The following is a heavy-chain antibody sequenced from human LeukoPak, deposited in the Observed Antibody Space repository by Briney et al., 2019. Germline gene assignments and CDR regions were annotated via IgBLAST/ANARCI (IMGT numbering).Heavy chain of an antibody. D-gene: IGHD3-22*01. CDR1: GFTFDDYA. CDR2: ISWNSGSI. J-gene: IGHJ4*02. V-gene: IGHV3-9*01. CDR3: ARGTYYYDSSGYYFDY. Sequence: PGGSLRLSCAASGFTFDDYAMHWVRQAPGKGLEWVSGISWNSGSIGYADSVKGRFTISRDNAKTSLYLQMNSLRAEDTAVYYCARGTYYYDSSGYYFDYWGQGTLVTVSS.